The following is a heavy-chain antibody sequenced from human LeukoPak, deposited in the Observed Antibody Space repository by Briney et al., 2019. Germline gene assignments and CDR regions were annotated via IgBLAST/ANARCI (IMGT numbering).Heavy chain of an antibody. CDR1: GYTFTSYG. Sequence: ASVKVSCKASGYTFTSYGISWVRQAPGQGLEWMGWISAYNGNTNYAQKLQGRVTMTTDTSTSTAYMELRSLRSDDTAVYYCARDHGGYSCGYESYFDYWGQGTLVTVSS. CDR2: ISAYNGNT. V-gene: IGHV1-18*01. D-gene: IGHD5-18*01. J-gene: IGHJ4*02. CDR3: ARDHGGYSCGYESYFDY.